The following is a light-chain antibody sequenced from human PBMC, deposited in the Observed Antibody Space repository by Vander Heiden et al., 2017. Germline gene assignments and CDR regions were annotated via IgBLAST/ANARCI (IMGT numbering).Light chain of an antibody. CDR2: GAS. J-gene: IGKJ2*01. CDR1: QSVSSSY. V-gene: IGKV3-20*01. Sequence: EIVSTPSPGPLSLSPGERATLSCRASQSVSSSYLAWYQQKPGQAPGLLSYGASSRATGIPDRLSGSGCGTDFTLTISRLEPEDVAMYYCQQYGSAHGYTFGQGTKLEIK. CDR3: QQYGSAHGYT.